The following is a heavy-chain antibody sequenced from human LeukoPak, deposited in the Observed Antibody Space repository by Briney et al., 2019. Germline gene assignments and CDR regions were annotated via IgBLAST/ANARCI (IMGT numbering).Heavy chain of an antibody. D-gene: IGHD1-26*01. CDR3: ARDGARGGSYYSASDY. CDR2: INPNSGGT. Sequence: GASVKVSCKASGYTFTGYYMHWVRQAPGQGLEWMGWINPNSGGTNYAQKFQGRVTMTRDTSISTAYMELSRLRSDDTAVYYCARDGARGGSYYSASDYWGQGTLVTVSS. CDR1: GYTFTGYY. V-gene: IGHV1-2*02. J-gene: IGHJ4*02.